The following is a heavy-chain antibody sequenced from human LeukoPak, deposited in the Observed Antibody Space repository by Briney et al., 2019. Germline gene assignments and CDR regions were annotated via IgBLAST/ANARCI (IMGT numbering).Heavy chain of an antibody. V-gene: IGHV3-23*01. CDR1: GFTFSSYA. J-gene: IGHJ3*02. CDR3: AKDLGYSYGYGAFDI. CDR2: ISGSGGST. Sequence: PGGSLRLSCAASGFTFSSYAVSWVRQAPGKGLEWVSAISGSGGSTYYADSVKGRFTISRDNSKNTLYLQMNSLRAEDTAVYYCAKDLGYSYGYGAFDIWGQGTMVTVSS. D-gene: IGHD5-18*01.